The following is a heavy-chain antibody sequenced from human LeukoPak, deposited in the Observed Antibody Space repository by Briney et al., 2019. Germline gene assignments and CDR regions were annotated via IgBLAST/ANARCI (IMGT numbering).Heavy chain of an antibody. D-gene: IGHD2-15*01. J-gene: IGHJ4*02. CDR1: GFTFSNAW. V-gene: IGHV3-15*01. CDR3: TPGRRSGIFDY. CDR2: IKSKTDGGTT. Sequence: GGSLRLSCAASGFTFSNAWMSWVRQAPGKGLEWVGRIKSKTDGGTTDYAAPVKGRFTISRDDSKNTLYLQMNSLKTEGTAVYYCTPGRRSGIFDYWGQGTLVTVSS.